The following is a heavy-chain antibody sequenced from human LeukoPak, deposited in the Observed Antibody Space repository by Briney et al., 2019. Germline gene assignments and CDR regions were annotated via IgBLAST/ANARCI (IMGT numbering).Heavy chain of an antibody. V-gene: IGHV3-73*01. J-gene: IGHJ4*02. D-gene: IGHD6-13*01. Sequence: GGSLRLSCAASGFIFSGSTMHWVRQASGKGLEWVGRIRDKAYSYATTYAESVKGRFTISRDDSKNTAYLQMNSLRAEDTAVYYCAREEGDSSSWYADYWGQGTLVTVSS. CDR1: GFIFSGST. CDR2: IRDKAYSYAT. CDR3: AREEGDSSSWYADY.